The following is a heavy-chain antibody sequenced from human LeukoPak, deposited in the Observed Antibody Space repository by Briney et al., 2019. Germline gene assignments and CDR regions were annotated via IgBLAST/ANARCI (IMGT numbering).Heavy chain of an antibody. CDR1: GFTFSSYA. D-gene: IGHD3-3*01. CDR2: ISGSGGST. Sequence: PGGSLRLSCAASGFTFSSYAMSWVRQAPGKGLEWVSAISGSGGSTYYAGSVKGRFTISRDNSKNTLYLQMNSLRAEDTAVYYCAKPPQLRFLEWLSRQNHYYYYGMDVWGQGTTVTVSS. CDR3: AKPPQLRFLEWLSRQNHYYYYGMDV. V-gene: IGHV3-23*01. J-gene: IGHJ6*02.